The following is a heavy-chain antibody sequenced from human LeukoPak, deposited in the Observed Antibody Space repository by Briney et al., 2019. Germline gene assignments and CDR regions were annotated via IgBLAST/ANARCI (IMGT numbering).Heavy chain of an antibody. CDR2: MNPNSGNT. CDR3: ARDRGGAKSAFDI. V-gene: IGHV1-8*01. CDR1: GYTFTSYD. D-gene: IGHD3-10*01. J-gene: IGHJ3*02. Sequence: GASVKVSCKASGYTFTSYDINWVRQATGQGLEWMGWMNPNSGNTGYAQKFQGRVTMTRDTSTSTVYMELSSLRSEDTAVYYCARDRGGAKSAFDIWGQGTMVTVSS.